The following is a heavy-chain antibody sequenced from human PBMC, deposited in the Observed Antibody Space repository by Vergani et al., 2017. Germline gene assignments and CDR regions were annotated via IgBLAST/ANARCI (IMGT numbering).Heavy chain of an antibody. Sequence: EVQLVQSGAEVKKPGESLKIFCKGSGYSFTSYWIGWVRQMPGKGLEWMGIIYPGDSDTRYSPSFRGQVTMSVDKSISTAYLQWGSLKASDSAMYYCARVYCRGMSCAGTDYFYHIDVWGKGTTVTVS. J-gene: IGHJ6*03. V-gene: IGHV5-51*01. D-gene: IGHD3/OR15-3a*01. CDR1: GYSFTSYW. CDR2: IYPGDSDT. CDR3: ARVYCRGMSCAGTDYFYHIDV.